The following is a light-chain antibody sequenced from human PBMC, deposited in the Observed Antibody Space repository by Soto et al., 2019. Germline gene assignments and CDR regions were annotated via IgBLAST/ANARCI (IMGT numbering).Light chain of an antibody. CDR1: QSVGSSY. CDR2: GAS. V-gene: IGKV3-20*01. Sequence: EIVLAQSPGTLSLSPGERATLSCRASQSVGSSYLAWYQQKPGQAPTLLIYGASSRATGIPDRFSGSGSGTDFTLTISRREPEDFAVYYCQHYGASRWTFAQGTKVEI. CDR3: QHYGASRWT. J-gene: IGKJ1*01.